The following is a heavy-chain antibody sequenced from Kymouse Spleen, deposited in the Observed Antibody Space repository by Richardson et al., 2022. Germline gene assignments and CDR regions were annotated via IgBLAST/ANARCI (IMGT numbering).Heavy chain of an antibody. Sequence: QVQLVESGGGVVQPGRSLRLSCAASGFTFSSYGMHWVRQAPGKGLEWVAVIWYDGSNKYYADSVKGRFTISRDNSKNTLYLQMNSLRAEDTAVYYCARGRGTTVTTGWFDPWGQGTLVTVSS. J-gene: IGHJ5*02. CDR2: IWYDGSNK. V-gene: IGHV3-33*01. CDR1: GFTFSSYG. CDR3: ARGRGTTVTTGWFDP. D-gene: IGHD4-11,IGHD4-11*01.